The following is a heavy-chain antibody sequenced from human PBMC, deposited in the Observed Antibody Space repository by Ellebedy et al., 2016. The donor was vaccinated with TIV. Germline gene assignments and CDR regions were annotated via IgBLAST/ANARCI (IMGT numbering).Heavy chain of an antibody. CDR2: ISYDGSNK. J-gene: IGHJ6*02. V-gene: IGHV3-30*01. CDR3: ARDLIVDTAMAGRTYYYYYGMDV. CDR1: GFTFSSYA. D-gene: IGHD5-18*01. Sequence: PGGSLRLSCAASGFTFSSYAMHWVRQAPGKGLEWVAVISYDGSNKYYADSVKGRFTISRDNSKNTLYLQMNSLRAEDTAVYYCARDLIVDTAMAGRTYYYYYGMDVWGQGTTVTVSS.